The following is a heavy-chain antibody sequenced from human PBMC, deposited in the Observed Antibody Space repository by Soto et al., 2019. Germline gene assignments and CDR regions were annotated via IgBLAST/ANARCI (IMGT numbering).Heavy chain of an antibody. CDR2: ISSSSSTI. CDR3: ARDSMMLLNYYYDMDV. Sequence: GGSLRLSCAASGFTFSTYSMNWVRQAPGKGLEWVSYISSSSSTIYYADCVKGRFTISRDNAKNSLYLQMNSLRDEDTAVYYCARDSMMLLNYYYDMDVWGQGTTVTVSS. CDR1: GFTFSTYS. D-gene: IGHD2-15*01. J-gene: IGHJ6*02. V-gene: IGHV3-48*02.